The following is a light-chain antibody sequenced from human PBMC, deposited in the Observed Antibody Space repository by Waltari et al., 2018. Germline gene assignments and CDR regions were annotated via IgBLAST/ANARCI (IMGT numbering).Light chain of an antibody. Sequence: QSVLIQPPSASGTPGKTVTISCSGGRSNVGRHYVWWYQHVPGAAPKVIIYRKDQRPAGVPDRLTASKSGTSGSVAISGLRSEDEADYYCAAWDDALSGLVFGGGTKLTVL. CDR3: AAWDDALSGLV. CDR1: RSNVGRHY. CDR2: RKD. J-gene: IGLJ2*01. V-gene: IGLV1-47*01.